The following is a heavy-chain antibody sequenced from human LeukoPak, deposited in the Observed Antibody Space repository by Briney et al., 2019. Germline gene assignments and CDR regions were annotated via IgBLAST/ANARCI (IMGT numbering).Heavy chain of an antibody. V-gene: IGHV1-2*02. CDR1: GYTFTGYY. CDR2: INPNSGGT. D-gene: IGHD4-23*01. CDR3: ARDGYGGDSFDP. J-gene: IGHJ5*02. Sequence: ASVKVSCKASGYTFTGYYMHWVRQAPGQGLEWMGWINPNSGGTNYAQKFQGRVTMTRDTSISTAYMELSSLRSDDTAVYYCARDGYGGDSFDPWGQGTLVTVSS.